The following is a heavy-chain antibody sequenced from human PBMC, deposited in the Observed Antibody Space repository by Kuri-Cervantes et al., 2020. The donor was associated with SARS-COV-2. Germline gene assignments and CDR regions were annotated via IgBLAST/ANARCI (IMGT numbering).Heavy chain of an antibody. J-gene: IGHJ4*02. CDR1: GFNFSSDW. CDR3: ARGVPGY. D-gene: IGHD6-6*01. CDR2: INDSGAT. Sequence: ESLKISCATSGFNFSSDWMSWVRQAPGKGLEWVGQINDSGATKYNPSLKSRVIVSMDKSKNQFSLKLSSVTAADTAVYYCARGVPGYWGQGSLVTVSS. V-gene: IGHV4-34*01.